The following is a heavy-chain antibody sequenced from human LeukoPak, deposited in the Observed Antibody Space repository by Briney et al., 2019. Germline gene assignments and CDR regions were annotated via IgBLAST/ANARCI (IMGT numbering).Heavy chain of an antibody. D-gene: IGHD1-26*01. CDR3: TTDPDIVGAPGSFDY. CDR2: IKSKTDGGTT. J-gene: IGHJ4*02. CDR1: GFTFSNAW. V-gene: IGHV3-15*01. Sequence: GGSLRLSCAASGFTFSNAWMSWVRQAPGKGLEWVGRIKSKTDGGTTDYAAPVKGRFTISRDDSKNTLYLQMNSLKTEDTAVYYCTTDPDIVGAPGSFDYWGQGTLVTVSS.